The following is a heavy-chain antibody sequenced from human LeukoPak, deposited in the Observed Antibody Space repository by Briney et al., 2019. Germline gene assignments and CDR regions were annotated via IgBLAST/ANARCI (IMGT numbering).Heavy chain of an antibody. V-gene: IGHV4-38-2*02. J-gene: IGHJ4*02. CDR3: ARDLPVAGTGFGY. CDR1: DYSISSGYY. Sequence: SETLSLTCAVSDYSISSGYYWGWIRQPPGKGLEWIGSIYHSGSAYYNPSLKSRVTISVDTSKNQFSLKLNFVTAAVTALYYCARDLPVAGTGFGYWGQGTLVTVSS. CDR2: IYHSGSA. D-gene: IGHD6-19*01.